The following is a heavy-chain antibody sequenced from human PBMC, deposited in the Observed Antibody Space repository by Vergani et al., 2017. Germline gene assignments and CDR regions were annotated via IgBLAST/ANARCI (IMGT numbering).Heavy chain of an antibody. V-gene: IGHV3-53*01. CDR1: GFTVSSNY. CDR2: IYSGGST. CDR3: ARSYCSGGSCYFSY. J-gene: IGHJ4*02. D-gene: IGHD2-15*01. Sequence: EVQLVESGGGLIQPGGSLRLSCAASGFTVSSNYMSWVRQAPGKGLECVSVIYSGGSTYYADSVKGRFTIARDNSKNTLYLQMNSLRAEDTAVYYCARSYCSGGSCYFSYWGQGTLVTVSS.